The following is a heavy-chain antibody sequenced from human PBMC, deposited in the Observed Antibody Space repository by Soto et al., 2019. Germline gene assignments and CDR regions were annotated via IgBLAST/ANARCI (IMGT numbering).Heavy chain of an antibody. J-gene: IGHJ6*01. CDR3: AKDSSGLGYYYYGMDV. CDR1: GVNVCRSP. CDR2: ISGSGGST. V-gene: IGHV3-23*01. D-gene: IGHD6-19*01. Sequence: PGGSLPLSGEACGVNVCRSPRTPVRQDQGKGLEWVSAISGSGGSTYYADSVKGRFTISRDNSKNTLYLQMNSLRAEDTAVYYCAKDSSGLGYYYYGMDVWGQGTTDTVSS.